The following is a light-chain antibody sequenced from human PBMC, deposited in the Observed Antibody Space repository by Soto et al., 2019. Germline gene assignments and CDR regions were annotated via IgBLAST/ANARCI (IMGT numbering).Light chain of an antibody. Sequence: DVVMTQSPLSLPVTLGQPASISCRSSQSLVYNDGNTYLNWFHQRPGQSPRRLIYQVSNRDSGVPDRFSGSGSGTDFTLKISRVEAEDVGVYYCMQGAHWPPWTFSQGTKL. CDR2: QVS. J-gene: IGKJ2*02. V-gene: IGKV2-30*01. CDR3: MQGAHWPPWT. CDR1: QSLVYNDGNTY.